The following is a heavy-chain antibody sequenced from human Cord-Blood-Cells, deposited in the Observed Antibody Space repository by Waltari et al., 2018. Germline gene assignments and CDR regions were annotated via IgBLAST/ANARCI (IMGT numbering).Heavy chain of an antibody. J-gene: IGHJ3*02. CDR2: INHSGRP. CDR3: ARVKNRSTLDI. D-gene: IGHD1-26*01. Sequence: QVQLQQWGAGLLKPSETLSLTCAVYGGSFSGYYWSWIRQPPGKGLEWIGEINHSGRPNYHPSLKSRVTISVDTSKNQFSLKLSSVTAADAAVYYCARVKNRSTLDIWGQGTMVTVSS. V-gene: IGHV4-34*01. CDR1: GGSFSGYY.